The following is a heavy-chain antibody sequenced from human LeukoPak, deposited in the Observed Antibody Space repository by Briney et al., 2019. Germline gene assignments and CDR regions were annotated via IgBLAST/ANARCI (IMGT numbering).Heavy chain of an antibody. CDR1: GYSISSGYY. CDR3: AYEDHGSGSYYNQ. CDR2: IYHSGST. V-gene: IGHV4-38-2*02. D-gene: IGHD3-10*01. J-gene: IGHJ4*02. Sequence: KPSETLSLTCTVSGYSISSGYYWGWIRQPPGKGLEWIGSIYHSGSTYYNPSLKSRVTISVDTSKNQFSLKLSSVTAADTAVYYCAYEDHGSGSYYNQWGQGTLVTVSS.